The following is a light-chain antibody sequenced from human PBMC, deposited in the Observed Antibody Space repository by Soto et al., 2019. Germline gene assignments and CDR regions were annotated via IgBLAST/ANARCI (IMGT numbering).Light chain of an antibody. V-gene: IGLV2-14*01. CDR2: EVT. J-gene: IGLJ1*01. Sequence: QSALTQPASVSGSPGQSITISCTGTSSDVGAYNYVSWYQQHPGEAPKVMIYEVTNRPSGVSNRFSGSKSGSTASLTISGLQAEDEADYYCSSYASSDSYVFGTGTKVTVL. CDR1: SSDVGAYNY. CDR3: SSYASSDSYV.